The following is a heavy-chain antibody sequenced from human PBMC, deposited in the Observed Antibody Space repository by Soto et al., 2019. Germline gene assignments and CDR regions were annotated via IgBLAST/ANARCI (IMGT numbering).Heavy chain of an antibody. CDR2: IFYSGST. CDR3: ARPPTASLDAFDI. Sequence: SETLSLTCTFSGGSIISSRYYWGWIRQPPGKGLEWIGSIFYSGSTYHNPSLKSRVTISVDTSKNQFSLKLSSVTAADTAVYYCARPPTASLDAFDIWGQGTMVTVSS. J-gene: IGHJ3*02. CDR1: GGSIISSRYY. V-gene: IGHV4-39*01.